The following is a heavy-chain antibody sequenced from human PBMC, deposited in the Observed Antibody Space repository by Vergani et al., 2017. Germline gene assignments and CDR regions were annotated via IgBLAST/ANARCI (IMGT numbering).Heavy chain of an antibody. D-gene: IGHD1-1*01. CDR2: IKKDGSEK. V-gene: IGHV3-7*01. Sequence: EVQLVESGGGLVQPGGSLLLSCASSVFTFSRHWITWVRQAPWQGLDWVAKIKKDGSEKYYMDSVKGRFTISKDNTENSLYLQMNSLRAEDTAVYYWVRDGINGWNDFDCWGQGTLVTVSS. J-gene: IGHJ4*02. CDR1: VFTFSRHW. CDR3: VRDGINGWNDFDC.